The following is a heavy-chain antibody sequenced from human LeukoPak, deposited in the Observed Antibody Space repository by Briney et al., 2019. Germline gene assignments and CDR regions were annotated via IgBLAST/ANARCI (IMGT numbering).Heavy chain of an antibody. CDR1: GFTFNIYA. CDR3: ATLTANNPSYFDY. V-gene: IGHV3-30*04. Sequence: PGGSLRLSCAASGFTFNIYAMHWVRQAPGKGLEWGAVISYDGTNKYYADSVKGRFTISRDNSKNTLYLQMNSLRAEDTAVYYCATLTANNPSYFDYWGQGTLVTVSS. CDR2: ISYDGTNK. J-gene: IGHJ4*02. D-gene: IGHD5-18*01.